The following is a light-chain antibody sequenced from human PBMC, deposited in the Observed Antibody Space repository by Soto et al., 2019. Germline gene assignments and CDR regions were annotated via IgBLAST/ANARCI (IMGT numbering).Light chain of an antibody. V-gene: IGKV3-15*01. CDR3: QQYNNWPIT. Sequence: EIVMTQSPATLAGSPGETVTLSCRASQSLSGNLAWYQQKPGQAPRLLIFRASTRATGVPARFGGRGSGTEFTLTISGLQSEDFAVYYCQQYNNWPITFGQGTRLEIK. CDR1: QSLSGN. J-gene: IGKJ5*01. CDR2: RAS.